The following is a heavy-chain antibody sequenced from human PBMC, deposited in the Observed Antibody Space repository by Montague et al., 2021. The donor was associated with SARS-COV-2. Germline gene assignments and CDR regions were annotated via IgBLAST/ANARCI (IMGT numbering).Heavy chain of an antibody. V-gene: IGHV4-34*01. Sequence: SETLSLTCAVYGGSFSGYYWTWIRQAPGTGLEWIGDITHRGSTTYNPSLARRVTISVDTSKKQFSLTLRYVTAADTAVYYCARWISRLRGVDEWGQGTLVTVSS. CDR2: ITHRGST. CDR3: ARWISRLRGVDE. J-gene: IGHJ4*02. D-gene: IGHD3-10*01. CDR1: GGSFSGYY.